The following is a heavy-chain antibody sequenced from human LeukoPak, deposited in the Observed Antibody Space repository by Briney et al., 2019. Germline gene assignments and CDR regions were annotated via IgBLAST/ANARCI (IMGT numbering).Heavy chain of an antibody. J-gene: IGHJ4*02. CDR1: GASISSANHY. Sequence: PSETLSLICTVSGASISSANHYWGWIRQPPGKRLEWIGNIYYSGTTFYNPSLNGRVTISIDTSKNQFSLKLKSVTAADTGVYYCERRTAAAGIDYWGQGILVGVSS. D-gene: IGHD2-15*01. CDR3: ERRTAAAGIDY. CDR2: IYYSGTT. V-gene: IGHV4-39*01.